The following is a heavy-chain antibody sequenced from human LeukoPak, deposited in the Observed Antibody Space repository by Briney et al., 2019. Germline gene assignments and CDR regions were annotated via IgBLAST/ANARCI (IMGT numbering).Heavy chain of an antibody. D-gene: IGHD3-3*01. CDR1: GYTLTELS. Sequence: ASVKVSCKVSGYTLTELSMHWVRQAPGKGLEWMGGFDPEDGETIYAQKFQGRVTMTEDTSTDTAYMELSSLRSEDTAVYYCARVKTNYDFWSGYYTDYYYYMDVWGKGTTVTVSS. CDR2: FDPEDGET. J-gene: IGHJ6*03. CDR3: ARVKTNYDFWSGYYTDYYYYMDV. V-gene: IGHV1-24*01.